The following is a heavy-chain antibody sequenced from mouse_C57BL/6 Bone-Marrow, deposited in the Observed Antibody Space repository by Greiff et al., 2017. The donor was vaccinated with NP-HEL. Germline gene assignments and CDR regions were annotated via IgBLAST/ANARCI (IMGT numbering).Heavy chain of an antibody. Sequence: VMLVESGPELVKPGASVKISCKASGYAFSSSWMNWVKQRPGKGLEWIGRIYPGDGDTNYNGKFKGKATLTADKSSSTAYMQLSSLTSEDSAVYFCARLVPYYGSSYRYWYFDVWGTGTTVTVSS. J-gene: IGHJ1*03. CDR3: ARLVPYYGSSYRYWYFDV. CDR1: GYAFSSSW. V-gene: IGHV1-82*01. CDR2: IYPGDGDT. D-gene: IGHD1-1*01.